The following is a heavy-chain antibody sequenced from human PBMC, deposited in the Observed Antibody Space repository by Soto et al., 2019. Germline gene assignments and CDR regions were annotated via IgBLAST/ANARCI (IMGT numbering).Heavy chain of an antibody. CDR1: GFNFYIYA. J-gene: IGHJ4*02. CDR2: SGGGGGET. D-gene: IGHD3-22*01. CDR3: ARENHKSVMIDFDY. Sequence: PGGSLRLSCAASGFNFYIYAMTWVRQAPGKGLEWVALSGGGGGETYYADSVKGRFTISRDNSKNTVYLQMNSLRAEDTAVYYCARENHKSVMIDFDYWGQGTLVTVSS. V-gene: IGHV3-23*01.